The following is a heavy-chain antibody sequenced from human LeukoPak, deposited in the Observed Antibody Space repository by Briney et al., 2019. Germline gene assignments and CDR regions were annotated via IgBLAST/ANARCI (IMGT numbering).Heavy chain of an antibody. CDR2: IYTSGST. J-gene: IGHJ5*02. CDR1: GYSISSGYY. Sequence: SETLSLTCTVSGYSISSGYYWGWIRQPPGKGLEWIGRIYTSGSTNYNPSLKSRVTMSVDTSKNQFSLKLSSVTAADTAVYYCARMIAAAGTRAGWFAPWGQGTLVTVSS. CDR3: ARMIAAAGTRAGWFAP. D-gene: IGHD6-13*01. V-gene: IGHV4-38-2*02.